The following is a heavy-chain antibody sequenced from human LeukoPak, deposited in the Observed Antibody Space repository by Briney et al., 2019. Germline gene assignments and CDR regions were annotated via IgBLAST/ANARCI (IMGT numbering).Heavy chain of an antibody. CDR1: GDSMSSYY. J-gene: IGHJ6*03. V-gene: IGHV4-59*01. CDR3: ARVVVGAFYYYYYMDV. D-gene: IGHD2-2*01. CDR2: IYYSGST. Sequence: SETLSLTCTLSGDSMSSYYWSWIRQPPGKGLQWIGYIYYSGSTNYNPSLKSRVIISVDRSKNQFSLMLTSVTAADTAVYYCARVVVGAFYYYYYMDVWGKGTTVIVSS.